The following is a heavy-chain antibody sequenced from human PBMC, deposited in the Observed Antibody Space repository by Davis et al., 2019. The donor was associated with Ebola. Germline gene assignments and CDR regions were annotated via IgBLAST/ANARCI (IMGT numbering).Heavy chain of an antibody. Sequence: GESPKTSCAASGFTFRSYAMSRVRPAPGNGLEWLSPTCGSGGTTYYADSVKGRFTLSRDNSKNTLYLQMNSLRAEDTAVYYCARAIYSSGWYLGWGQGTLVTVSS. CDR3: ARAIYSSGWYLG. CDR1: GFTFRSYA. D-gene: IGHD6-19*01. CDR2: TCGSGGTT. V-gene: IGHV3-23*01. J-gene: IGHJ4*02.